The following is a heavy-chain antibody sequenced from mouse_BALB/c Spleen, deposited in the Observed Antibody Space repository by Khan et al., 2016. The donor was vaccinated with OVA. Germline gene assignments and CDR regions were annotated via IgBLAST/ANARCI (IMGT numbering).Heavy chain of an antibody. Sequence: EVQLQQSGPELVKPGASVKISSKASGYSFTGYFMNWVMQSHGKSLEWIGRINPHIGETLYNQKFKGKATLTVDESSRTVHMELRSLASEDSAVYYVAKKNGGDFDYWGQGTLSQSPQ. CDR1: GYSFTGYF. CDR2: INPHIGET. J-gene: IGHJ2*01. CDR3: AKKNGGDFDY. V-gene: IGHV1-20*02. D-gene: IGHD1-1*01.